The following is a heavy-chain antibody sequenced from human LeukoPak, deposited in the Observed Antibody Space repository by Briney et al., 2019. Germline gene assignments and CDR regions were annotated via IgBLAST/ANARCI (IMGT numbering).Heavy chain of an antibody. CDR1: GGSISNYY. Sequence: PSETLSLTCTVSGGSISNYYWTWIRQPPGKGLEWIGYIYYSGSTNYNPSLKSRVTISLDTSKNQFSLKLSSVTAADTAVYYCARHLDYDNSLADVFDIWGQGTMVTVSS. CDR3: ARHLDYDNSLADVFDI. CDR2: IYYSGST. D-gene: IGHD3/OR15-3a*01. J-gene: IGHJ3*02. V-gene: IGHV4-59*08.